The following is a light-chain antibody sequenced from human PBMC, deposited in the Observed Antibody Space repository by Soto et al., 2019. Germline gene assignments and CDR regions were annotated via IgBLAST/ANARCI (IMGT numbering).Light chain of an antibody. Sequence: QSVLTQPASVSGSPGQSITISCTGTSSDVGDYKYVSWYQHHPGKAPKLMIYDVDNRPSGVPSRFSGYKSGNTATLTISGLQPEDEADYFCNSHTRSNTLVVFGGGTKVTVL. CDR2: DVD. J-gene: IGLJ2*01. CDR1: SSDVGDYKY. V-gene: IGLV2-14*01. CDR3: NSHTRSNTLVV.